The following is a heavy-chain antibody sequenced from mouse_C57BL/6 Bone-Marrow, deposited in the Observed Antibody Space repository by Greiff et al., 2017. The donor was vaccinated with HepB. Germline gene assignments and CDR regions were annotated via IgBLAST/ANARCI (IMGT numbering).Heavy chain of an antibody. Sequence: LEESGPELVKPGASVKISCKASGYAFSSSWMNWVKQRPGKGLEWIGRIYPGDGDTNYNGKFKGKATLTADKSSSTAYMQLSSLTSEDSAVYFCARCTTVSYWYFDVWGTGTTVTVSS. CDR2: IYPGDGDT. D-gene: IGHD1-1*01. J-gene: IGHJ1*03. V-gene: IGHV1-82*01. CDR1: GYAFSSSW. CDR3: ARCTTVSYWYFDV.